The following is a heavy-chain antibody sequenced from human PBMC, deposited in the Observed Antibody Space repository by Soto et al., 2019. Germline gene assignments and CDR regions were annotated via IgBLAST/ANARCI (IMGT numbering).Heavy chain of an antibody. D-gene: IGHD2-21*02. CDR1: GGSISSYY. Sequence: SETLSLTCTVSGGSISSYYWSWIRQPPGKGLEWIGYIYYSGSTNYNPSLKSRVTISVDTSKNQFSLKLSSVTAADTAVYYCARLSKVVTAIRHPRMWYFDYWGQGTLVTVSS. CDR2: IYYSGST. J-gene: IGHJ4*02. V-gene: IGHV4-59*01. CDR3: ARLSKVVTAIRHPRMWYFDY.